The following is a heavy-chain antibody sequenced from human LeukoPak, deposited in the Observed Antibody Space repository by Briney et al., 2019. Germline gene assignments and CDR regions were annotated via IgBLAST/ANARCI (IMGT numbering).Heavy chain of an antibody. CDR2: IYSDGNT. CDR1: GFTFSTNH. J-gene: IGHJ5*02. CDR3: VRDLT. Sequence: GGSLRLSCAASGFTFSTNHMTWVRQAPGKGPEWVSVIYSDGNTYYADSVKGRYTISRDNSKNTLYLQMNSLRAEDTAVYYCVRDLTWGQGTLVTVSS. V-gene: IGHV3-53*01.